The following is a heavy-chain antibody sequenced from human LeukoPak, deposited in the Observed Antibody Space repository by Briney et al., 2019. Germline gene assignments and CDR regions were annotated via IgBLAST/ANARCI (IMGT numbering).Heavy chain of an antibody. V-gene: IGHV4-59*01. D-gene: IGHD3-10*01. CDR1: GGSISSYY. J-gene: IGHJ5*02. CDR3: AAVRGVGTFDP. CDR2: IYYSGST. Sequence: PSETPSLTCTVSGGSISSYYWSWIRQPPGKGLEWIGYIYYSGSTNYNPSLKSRVTISVDTSKNQFSLKLSSVTAADTAVYYCAAVRGVGTFDPWGQGTLVTVSS.